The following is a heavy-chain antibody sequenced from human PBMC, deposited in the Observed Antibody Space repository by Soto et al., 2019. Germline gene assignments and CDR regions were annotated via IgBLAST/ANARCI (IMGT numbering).Heavy chain of an antibody. CDR2: ISGSGGST. D-gene: IGHD2-8*01. Sequence: HPGGSLRLSCAASGFTFSSYAMSWVRQAPGKGLEWVSAISGSGGSTYYADSVKGRFTISRDNSKNTLYLQMNSLRAEDTAVYYCAKNPMVYALLSGYGMDVWGQGTTVTVSS. CDR3: AKNPMVYALLSGYGMDV. CDR1: GFTFSSYA. V-gene: IGHV3-23*01. J-gene: IGHJ6*02.